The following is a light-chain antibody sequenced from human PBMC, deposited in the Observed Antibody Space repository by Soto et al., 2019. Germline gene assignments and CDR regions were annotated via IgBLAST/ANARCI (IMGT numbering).Light chain of an antibody. J-gene: IGLJ1*01. CDR2: EVS. Sequence: QSVLTQPASVSGSPGQSITISCTGTSSDVGGYNYVSWYQQHPGKAPKLLIYEVSNRPSGVSHRFSGSKSGNTASLTISGLQAEDEADYYCCSYAGSYTWVFGSGTKVTVL. V-gene: IGLV2-14*01. CDR1: SSDVGGYNY. CDR3: CSYAGSYTWV.